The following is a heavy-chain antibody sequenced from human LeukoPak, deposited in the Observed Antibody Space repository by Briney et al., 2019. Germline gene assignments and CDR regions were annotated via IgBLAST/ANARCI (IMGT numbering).Heavy chain of an antibody. J-gene: IGHJ1*01. Sequence: PGGSLRPSCVVSGFTFNKCWMNWVRQAPGKGLEWVAHINPDGRDKYYVDSVKGRFSIYRDNAENSMYLQMNSLRVEDTAVYYCTSWGDTTAEYFQRWGQGTLVTVSS. CDR3: TSWGDTTAEYFQR. CDR2: INPDGRDK. V-gene: IGHV3-7*01. CDR1: GFTFNKCW. D-gene: IGHD2-21*02.